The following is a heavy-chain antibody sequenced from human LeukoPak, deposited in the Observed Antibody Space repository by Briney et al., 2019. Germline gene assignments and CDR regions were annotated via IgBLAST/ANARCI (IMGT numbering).Heavy chain of an antibody. Sequence: SETLSLTCTVSGGSLSSGDYYWSWIRQPPGKGLEWIGYIYYSGSTYYNPSLKSRVTISVDTSKNQFSLKLSSVTAADTAVYYCARVESIVRGVIITMVLDYWGQGTLVTVSS. CDR2: IYYSGST. CDR3: ARVESIVRGVIITMVLDY. V-gene: IGHV4-30-4*01. CDR1: GGSLSSGDYY. J-gene: IGHJ4*02. D-gene: IGHD3-10*01.